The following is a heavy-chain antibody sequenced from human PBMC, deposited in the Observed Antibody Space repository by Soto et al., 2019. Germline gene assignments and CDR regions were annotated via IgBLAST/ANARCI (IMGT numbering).Heavy chain of an antibody. CDR3: TRDWEITVSTWSFGGF. Sequence: QVQLVQSGAEVKKPGSSVKVSCKASGGTFSPYTINWVRQAPGQGLEWMGRIIPFHVVTNYAQKFQARVTITADKSTSTAYMELSGLRFEDTAIYYCTRDWEITVSTWSFGGFWGRGTLFTVSS. D-gene: IGHD3-10*01. CDR1: GGTFSPYT. CDR2: IIPFHVVT. V-gene: IGHV1-69*08. J-gene: IGHJ4*02.